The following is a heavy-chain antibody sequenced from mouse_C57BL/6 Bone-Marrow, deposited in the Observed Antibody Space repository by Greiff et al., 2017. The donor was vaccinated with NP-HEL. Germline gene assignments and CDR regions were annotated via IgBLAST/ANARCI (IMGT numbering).Heavy chain of an antibody. J-gene: IGHJ2*01. CDR1: GFNIKDDY. CDR2: IDPENGAT. V-gene: IGHV14-4*01. Sequence: EVQLQQSGAELVRPGASVKLSCTASGFNIKDDYMHWVKQRPEQGLEWIGWIDPENGATEYATKFQGTATITADTSSNTAYLQLSSLTSEDTAVYYCTTGLLRDYWGQGTTLTVSS. CDR3: TTGLLRDY. D-gene: IGHD2-3*01.